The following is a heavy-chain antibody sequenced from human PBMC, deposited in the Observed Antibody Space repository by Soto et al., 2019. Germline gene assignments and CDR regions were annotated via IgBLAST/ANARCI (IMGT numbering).Heavy chain of an antibody. Sequence: SETLSLTCVVYGGSFSGYYWSWVRQPPGKGLEWIGEINRGGDTNYNPSLKSRVTLSVDPSKNQFSLELSSVTAADTAVYYCERGFGGTIFGVVTHFYYYAMDVWGQGTTVTVSS. D-gene: IGHD3-3*01. CDR2: INRGGDT. CDR3: ERGFGGTIFGVVTHFYYYAMDV. CDR1: GGSFSGYY. J-gene: IGHJ6*02. V-gene: IGHV4-34*01.